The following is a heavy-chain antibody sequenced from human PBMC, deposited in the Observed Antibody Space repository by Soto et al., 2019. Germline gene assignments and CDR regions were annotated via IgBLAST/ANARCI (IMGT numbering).Heavy chain of an antibody. J-gene: IGHJ6*02. CDR1: GGSISSGDYY. D-gene: IGHD3-22*01. CDR2: IYYSGST. V-gene: IGHV4-30-4*01. CDR3: ARVKTYYYDSSGTLKPYCGMDV. Sequence: PSETLSLTCTVSGGSISSGDYYWSWIRQPPGKGLEWIGYIYYSGSTYYNPSLKSRVTISVDTSKNQFSLKLSSVTAADTAVYYCARVKTYYYDSSGTLKPYCGMDVWGQGTTVTVSS.